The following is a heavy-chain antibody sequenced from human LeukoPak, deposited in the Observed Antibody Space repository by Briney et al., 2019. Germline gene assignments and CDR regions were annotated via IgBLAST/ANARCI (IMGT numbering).Heavy chain of an antibody. CDR2: IYYSGST. V-gene: IGHV4-59*01. Sequence: PSETLSLTCTVSGGSISRYYWSWIRQPPGKGLEWIGYIYYSGSTNYNPSLKSRVTISVDTSKNQFSPKLSSVTAADTAVYYCARVYCSGGSCYHFDYWGQGTLVTVSS. D-gene: IGHD2-15*01. CDR1: GGSISRYY. CDR3: ARVYCSGGSCYHFDY. J-gene: IGHJ4*02.